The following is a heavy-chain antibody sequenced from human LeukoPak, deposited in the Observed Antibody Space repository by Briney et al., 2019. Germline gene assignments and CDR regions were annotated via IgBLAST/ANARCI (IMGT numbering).Heavy chain of an antibody. CDR1: GFTFSSYW. J-gene: IGHJ6*02. CDR2: IKQDGSEK. V-gene: IGHV3-7*01. Sequence: GGSLRLSCAASGFTFSSYWMSWVRQAPGKGLEWVANIKQDGSEKYYVDSVKGRFTISRDNAKNSLYLQMNSLRAEDTAVYYCARDPYSSGLPSYYYYGMDVWGQGTTVTVSS. CDR3: ARDPYSSGLPSYYYYGMDV. D-gene: IGHD6-19*01.